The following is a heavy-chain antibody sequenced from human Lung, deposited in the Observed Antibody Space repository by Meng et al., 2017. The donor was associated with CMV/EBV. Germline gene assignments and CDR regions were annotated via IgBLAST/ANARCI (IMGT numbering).Heavy chain of an antibody. D-gene: IGHD3-16*01. CDR2: ISASGDST. Sequence: GESLKISCAASGFTFSSYAMTWVRQAPGKGLEWVSQISASGDSTYYADSVKGRFTISRDNSKNTLYLQMNGLRAADTAIYYCAKASRGGWGGWFDPWGQGTLVTVSS. J-gene: IGHJ5*02. V-gene: IGHV3-23*01. CDR3: AKASRGGWGGWFDP. CDR1: GFTFSSYA.